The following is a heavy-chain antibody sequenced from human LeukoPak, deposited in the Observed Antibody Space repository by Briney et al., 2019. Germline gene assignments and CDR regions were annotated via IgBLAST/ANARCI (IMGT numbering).Heavy chain of an antibody. J-gene: IGHJ6*02. CDR1: GFTLSTSA. CDR2: ITASGTT. CDR3: AKGRYDISVWPSYYAMDV. D-gene: IGHD3-22*01. Sequence: GGSLRLSCEASGFTLSTSAMTWVRQASGKGLDWVSYITASGTTYYADSVKGRFTISTDTSNNTRYLEMSGLRADDTALYYCAKGRYDISVWPSYYAMDVWGQGTTVTVSS. V-gene: IGHV3-23*01.